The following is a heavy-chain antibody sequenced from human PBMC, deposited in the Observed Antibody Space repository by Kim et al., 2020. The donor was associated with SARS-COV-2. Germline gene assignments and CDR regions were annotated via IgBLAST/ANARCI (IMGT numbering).Heavy chain of an antibody. CDR1: GGSISSYY. D-gene: IGHD4-4*01. Sequence: SETLSLTCTVSGGSISSYYWSWIRQPPGKGLEWIGYIYYSGSTNYNPSLKSRVTISVDTSKNQFSLKLSSVTAADTAVYYCARGFSTVTTNYYYGMDVSGQGTTVTVSS. CDR3: ARGFSTVTTNYYYGMDV. CDR2: IYYSGST. J-gene: IGHJ6*02. V-gene: IGHV4-59*01.